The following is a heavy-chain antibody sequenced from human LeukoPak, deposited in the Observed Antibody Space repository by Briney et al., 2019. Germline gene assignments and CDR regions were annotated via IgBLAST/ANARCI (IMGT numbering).Heavy chain of an antibody. D-gene: IGHD6-13*01. Sequence: GRSLRLSCAASGFTFSSYAMHWVRQAPGKGLEWVAVISYDGSNKYYADSVKGRFTISRDNSKNTLYLQMNSLRAEDTAVYYCARPVAAGRNNWFDPWGQGTLVTVSS. CDR2: ISYDGSNK. CDR3: ARPVAAGRNNWFDP. CDR1: GFTFSSYA. J-gene: IGHJ5*02. V-gene: IGHV3-30*01.